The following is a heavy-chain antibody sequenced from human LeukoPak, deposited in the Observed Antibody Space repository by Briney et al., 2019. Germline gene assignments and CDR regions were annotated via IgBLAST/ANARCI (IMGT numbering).Heavy chain of an antibody. CDR2: INPNSGGT. V-gene: IGHV1-2*02. D-gene: IGHD6-19*01. CDR1: GYTFTGYY. Sequence: GASVTVSCKASGYTFTGYYMHWVGQAPGQGREWMGWINPNSGGTNYAQKFQGSVTITRDTSISTAYMELSRLRSDDTAVYYCARCPPSGSGWSLDAFDIWGQGTMVTVSS. CDR3: ARCPPSGSGWSLDAFDI. J-gene: IGHJ3*02.